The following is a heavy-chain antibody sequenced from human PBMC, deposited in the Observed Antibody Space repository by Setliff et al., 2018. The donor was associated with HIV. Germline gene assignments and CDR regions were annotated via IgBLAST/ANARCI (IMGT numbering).Heavy chain of an antibody. CDR2: INPSGGST. D-gene: IGHD3-3*02. CDR1: GYNFTYY. J-gene: IGHJ5*02. CDR3: ARGTAPRPASVLEFLEWLFPNWFDP. Sequence: GASVKVSCKASGYNFTYYMHWVRQAPGQGLEWMGIINPSGGSTNYARKFQGRVTMTRDTSISTAYMELSSLRSDDTAVYYCARGTAPRPASVLEFLEWLFPNWFDPWGQGTLVTVSS. V-gene: IGHV1-46*01.